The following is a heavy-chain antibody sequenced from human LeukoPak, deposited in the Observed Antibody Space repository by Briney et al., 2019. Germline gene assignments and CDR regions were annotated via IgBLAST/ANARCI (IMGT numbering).Heavy chain of an antibody. CDR2: ISITSRYI. V-gene: IGHV3-21*01. Sequence: PGGSLRLSCAASGFTFSSYSLNWVRQAPGKGLEWVSSISITSRYIYYADSVKGRFTISRDNAKNSLYLQMNSLRAEDTAVYYCAREGEYCSGGSCADFDYWGQGTLVTVSS. D-gene: IGHD2-15*01. J-gene: IGHJ4*02. CDR3: AREGEYCSGGSCADFDY. CDR1: GFTFSSYS.